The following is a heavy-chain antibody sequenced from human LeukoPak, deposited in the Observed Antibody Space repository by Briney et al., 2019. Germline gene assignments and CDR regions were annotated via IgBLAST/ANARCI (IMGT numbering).Heavy chain of an antibody. D-gene: IGHD1-26*01. CDR1: GYTFTSYD. CDR2: MNPNSGNT. V-gene: IGHV1-8*01. CDR3: ARVRELRYYYGMDV. Sequence: GASVKVSCKASGYTFTSYDINWVRQVTGQGLEWMGWMNPNSGNTGYAQKFQGRVTMTRNTSISTAYMELSSLRSEDTAVYYCARVRELRYYYGMDVWSQGTTVTVSS. J-gene: IGHJ6*02.